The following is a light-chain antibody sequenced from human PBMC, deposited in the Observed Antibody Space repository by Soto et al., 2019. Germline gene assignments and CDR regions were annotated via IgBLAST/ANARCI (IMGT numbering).Light chain of an antibody. V-gene: IGLV2-23*02. CDR3: CSYAGSSTFT. Sequence: QSALTQTASVSGSPGQSITISCTGTSSDVGSYNLVSWYQQHPGKAPKLMIYEVSKRPSGVSNRFSGSKSGNTASLTISGLQAEDEADYFCCSYAGSSTFTFGGGTKLTVL. CDR1: SSDVGSYNL. CDR2: EVS. J-gene: IGLJ2*01.